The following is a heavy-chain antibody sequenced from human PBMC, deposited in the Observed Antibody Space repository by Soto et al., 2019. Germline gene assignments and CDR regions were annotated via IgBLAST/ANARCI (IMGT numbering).Heavy chain of an antibody. CDR3: AQDSGTSDLDH. CDR2: VNSGNGDT. CDR1: VEAIITCA. J-gene: IGHJ4*02. V-gene: IGHV1-3*01. Sequence: ASVKVTCESSVEAIITCARQCVHQAKGQRLEWMGRVNSGNGDTKYSQKFQDRVAITRDTSASTAYMELSDLRSEDTAVYYCAQDSGTSDLDHRGQGTLVTVSS. D-gene: IGHD3-10*01.